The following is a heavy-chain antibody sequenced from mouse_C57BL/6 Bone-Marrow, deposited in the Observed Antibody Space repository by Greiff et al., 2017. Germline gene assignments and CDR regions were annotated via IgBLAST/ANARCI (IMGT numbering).Heavy chain of an antibody. CDR3: TRGDYGSSGYAMDY. V-gene: IGHV1-15*01. CDR1: GYTFTDYE. Sequence: QVQLKQSGAELVRPGASVTLSCKASGYTFTDYEMHWVKQTPVHGLEWIGAIDPETGGTAYNQKFKGKAILTADKSSSTAYMELRSLTSEDSAVYYGTRGDYGSSGYAMDYWGQGNSVTVTS. D-gene: IGHD1-1*01. CDR2: IDPETGGT. J-gene: IGHJ4*01.